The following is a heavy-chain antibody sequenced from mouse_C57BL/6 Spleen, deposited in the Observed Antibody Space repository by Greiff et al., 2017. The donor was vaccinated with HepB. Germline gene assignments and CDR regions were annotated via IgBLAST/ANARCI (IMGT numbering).Heavy chain of an antibody. J-gene: IGHJ1*03. D-gene: IGHD2-14*01. V-gene: IGHV1-18*01. CDR3: ARSFAYYRNWYFDV. CDR2: INPNNGGT. Sequence: VQLKQSGPELVKPGASVKIPCKASGYTFTDYNMDWVKQSHGKSLEWIGDINPNNGGTIYNQKFKGKATLTVDKSSSTAYMELRSLTSEDTAVYYCARSFAYYRNWYFDVWGTGTTVTVSS. CDR1: GYTFTDYN.